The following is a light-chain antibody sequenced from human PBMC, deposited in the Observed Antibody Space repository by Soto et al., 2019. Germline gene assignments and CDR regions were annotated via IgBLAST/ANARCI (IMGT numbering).Light chain of an antibody. Sequence: IVLTQSPGTLSLSPGERATLSCRASQSVGSGYLAWYQQKPGQAPRLLICGASIRATGIPDRFTGSGSGTHFTLTISRLEPEDFALYYCQQYTTSPFTFGPGTKVDVK. CDR3: QQYTTSPFT. CDR1: QSVGSGY. J-gene: IGKJ3*01. V-gene: IGKV3-20*01. CDR2: GAS.